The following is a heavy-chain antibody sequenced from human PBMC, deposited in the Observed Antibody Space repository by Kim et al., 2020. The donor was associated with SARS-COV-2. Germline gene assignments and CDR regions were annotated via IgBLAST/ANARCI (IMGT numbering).Heavy chain of an antibody. Sequence: GGSLRLSCAASGFTFSNAWMSWVRQAPGKGLEWVGRIKSKTDGGTTDYAAPVKGRFTISRDDSKNTLYLQMNSLKTEDTAVYYCTTSLLEIVQLPYFQHWGQGTLVTVSS. CDR3: TTSLLEIVQLPYFQH. CDR2: IKSKTDGGTT. D-gene: IGHD2-15*01. J-gene: IGHJ1*01. CDR1: GFTFSNAW. V-gene: IGHV3-15*01.